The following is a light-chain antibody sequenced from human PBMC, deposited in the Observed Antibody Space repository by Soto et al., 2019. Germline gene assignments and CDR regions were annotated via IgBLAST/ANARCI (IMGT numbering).Light chain of an antibody. CDR2: DAS. J-gene: IGKJ3*01. V-gene: IGKV3-11*01. CDR3: QQRSNWPGA. Sequence: EIVLTQSPATLSLSPGERATLSCRASQSVSSYLAWYQQKPGQAPRLLIYDASNRATGIPARFSGSGSGTDLPLTISSLEPEDFAVYYCQQRSNWPGAFGPGTKVDIK. CDR1: QSVSSY.